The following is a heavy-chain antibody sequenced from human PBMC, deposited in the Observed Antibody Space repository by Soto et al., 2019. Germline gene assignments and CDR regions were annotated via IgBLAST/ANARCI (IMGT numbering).Heavy chain of an antibody. Sequence: LSLTCNVSADSMTSYYWSWIRQPAGKGLEWIGRVYAAGNTNYNPSLTGRVTMSIDTSKKQFSLRMTSLTAADTAVYFCARVFDYWGGFYVYWGQGILVTVSS. D-gene: IGHD3-3*01. V-gene: IGHV4-4*07. CDR3: ARVFDYWGGFYVY. J-gene: IGHJ4*02. CDR2: VYAAGNT. CDR1: ADSMTSYY.